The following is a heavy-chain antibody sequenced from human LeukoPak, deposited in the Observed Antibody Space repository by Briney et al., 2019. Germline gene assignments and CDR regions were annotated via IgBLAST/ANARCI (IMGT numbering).Heavy chain of an antibody. V-gene: IGHV4-34*01. J-gene: IGHJ6*03. Sequence: PSETLSLTCAVYGGSFSGYYWSWIRQPPGKGLGWIGEINHSGSTNYNPSLKSRVTISVDTSKNQFSLKLSSVTAADTAVYYCARSPSYYYGSGSYVRSYYYYYMDVWGKGTTVTVSS. D-gene: IGHD3-10*01. CDR3: ARSPSYYYGSGSYVRSYYYYYMDV. CDR1: GGSFSGYY. CDR2: INHSGST.